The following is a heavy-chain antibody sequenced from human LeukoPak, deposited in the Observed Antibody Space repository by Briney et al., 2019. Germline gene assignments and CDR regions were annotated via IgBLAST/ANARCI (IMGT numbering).Heavy chain of an antibody. CDR2: IYYSGST. Sequence: SETLSLTCTVSGGSISSSSYYWGWIRQPPGKGLEWIGSIYYSGSTNYNPSLKSRVTMSVDTSKNQFSLKLSSVTAADTAVYYCARDLGSEYQPFVYFDYWGQGTLVTVSS. CDR1: GGSISSSSYY. CDR3: ARDLGSEYQPFVYFDY. J-gene: IGHJ4*02. D-gene: IGHD2-2*01. V-gene: IGHV4-39*07.